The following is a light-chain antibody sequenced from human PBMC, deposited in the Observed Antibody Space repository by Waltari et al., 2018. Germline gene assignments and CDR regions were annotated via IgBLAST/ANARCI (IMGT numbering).Light chain of an antibody. V-gene: IGLV3-1*01. Sequence: SYELTQPPSVSVSPGQTASITCPGDKLGDKYVSWYQLKPGQSPVLVIYQESQRPPGIPWRFSGSNSGNTATLTLSGTQAMDEADYYCQAWDSSTVVFGGGTKLTVL. CDR3: QAWDSSTVV. J-gene: IGLJ2*01. CDR2: QES. CDR1: KLGDKY.